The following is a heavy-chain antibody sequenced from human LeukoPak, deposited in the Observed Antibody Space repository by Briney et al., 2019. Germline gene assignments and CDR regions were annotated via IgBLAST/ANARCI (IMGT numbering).Heavy chain of an antibody. Sequence: PGGSLRLSCAASGFTFSGYPMHRVRQAPGKGLDWVAIISDDGGRKFYADSVKGRFTISRDNSKNTLYLQMNSLRAEDAAVYYCARGIYSNGNMNDYWGQGTLVTVSS. D-gene: IGHD4-11*01. CDR1: GFTFSGYP. CDR2: ISDDGGRK. CDR3: ARGIYSNGNMNDY. V-gene: IGHV3-30*04. J-gene: IGHJ4*02.